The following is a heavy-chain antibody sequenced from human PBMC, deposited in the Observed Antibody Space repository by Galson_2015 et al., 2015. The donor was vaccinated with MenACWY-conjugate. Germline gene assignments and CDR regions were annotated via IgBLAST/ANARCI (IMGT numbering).Heavy chain of an antibody. D-gene: IGHD6-13*01. CDR1: ENTFAKYY. CDR3: ASEVAATYYFDF. V-gene: IGHV1-46*03. Sequence: SVKVSCKASENTFAKYYLHWVRQAPGQGLEWMGIVNPRGGSAAYAQSFQGRVTMTSDTSTSTVYMELSSLRGEDTAIYYCASEVAATYYFDFWGQGTLVSVSS. J-gene: IGHJ4*02. CDR2: VNPRGGSA.